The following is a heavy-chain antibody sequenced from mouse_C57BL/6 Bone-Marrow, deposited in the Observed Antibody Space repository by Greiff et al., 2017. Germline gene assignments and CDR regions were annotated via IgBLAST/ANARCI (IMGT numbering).Heavy chain of an antibody. CDR1: GYAFSDSC. Sequence: QVQLQQSGPELVRPGASVKISCTASGYAFSDSCMNWVKQRPGQGLEWIGRIYPGDGDTNYAGKFKGKATLTADTSSSTAYLPLRSLTSEDTAVYYCAAYYCDYGDIATVEWGQGTAVTVSS. J-gene: IGHJ4*01. V-gene: IGHV1-82*01. CDR3: AAYYCDYGDIATVE. D-gene: IGHD1-1*01. CDR2: IYPGDGDT.